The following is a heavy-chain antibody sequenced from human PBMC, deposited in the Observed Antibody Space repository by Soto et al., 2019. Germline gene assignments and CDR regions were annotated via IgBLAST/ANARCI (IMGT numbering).Heavy chain of an antibody. CDR1: GFTFSSYG. Sequence: QVQLVESGGGVVQPGRSLRLSCAASGFTFSSYGMHWVRQAPGKGLEWVAVISYDGSKKYYADSVKGRFTISRDNSKNTVYLQMNSLRAEDTAVFYCMRGSYYDSSAVGAWGQGTLVTVSS. D-gene: IGHD3-22*01. J-gene: IGHJ5*02. CDR2: ISYDGSKK. CDR3: MRGSYYDSSAVGA. V-gene: IGHV3-30*03.